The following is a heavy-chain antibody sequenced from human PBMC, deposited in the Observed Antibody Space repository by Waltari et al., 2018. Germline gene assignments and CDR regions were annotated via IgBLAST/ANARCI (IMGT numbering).Heavy chain of an antibody. CDR2: IYYSGST. CDR3: ARAFLRGGDPINWFDP. V-gene: IGHV4-30-4*08. J-gene: IGHJ5*02. D-gene: IGHD2-21*01. Sequence: QVQLQESGPGLVKPSQTLSLTCTVSGGSISSGDYYWSWIRQPPGKGLEWIGYIYYSGSTYYNPSLKSRVTISVDTSKNQFSLKLSSVTAADTAVYYCARAFLRGGDPINWFDPWGQGTLVTVSS. CDR1: GGSISSGDYY.